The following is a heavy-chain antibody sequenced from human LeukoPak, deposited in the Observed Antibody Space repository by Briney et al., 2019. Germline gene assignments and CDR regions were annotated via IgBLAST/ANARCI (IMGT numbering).Heavy chain of an antibody. Sequence: ASVKVSCKASGYTFTGYYMHWVRQAPGRGLEWIGRINPNSGGTNYAQKFQGRVTMTRDTSISTAYMELSRLRSDDTAVYYCARPTGGSSPAYYYYMDVWGKGTTVTVSS. CDR3: ARPTGGSSPAYYYYMDV. D-gene: IGHD4-23*01. CDR2: INPNSGGT. CDR1: GYTFTGYY. J-gene: IGHJ6*03. V-gene: IGHV1-2*06.